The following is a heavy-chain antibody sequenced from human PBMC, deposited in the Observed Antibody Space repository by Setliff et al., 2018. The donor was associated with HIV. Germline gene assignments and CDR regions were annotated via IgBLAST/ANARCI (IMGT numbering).Heavy chain of an antibody. CDR1: GYMFSGFH. D-gene: IGHD4-17*01. CDR2: INPNSGGT. Sequence: GASVKVSCKASGYMFSGFHMHWVRQAAGQGLEWMGRINPNSGGTNYAQKFQGRVTMTRDTSISTAYMELSRLRSDDTAVYYCARGKNDYGDYIGEVWGQGTLVTVSS. J-gene: IGHJ4*02. CDR3: ARGKNDYGDYIGEV. V-gene: IGHV1-2*06.